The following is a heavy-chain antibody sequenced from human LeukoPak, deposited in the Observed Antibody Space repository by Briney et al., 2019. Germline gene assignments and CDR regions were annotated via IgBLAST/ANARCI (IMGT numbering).Heavy chain of an antibody. CDR3: ARGTKNSGNYRAFDI. CDR1: GASISSSNYY. V-gene: IGHV4-39*07. Sequence: SETLSLTCTVSGASISSSNYYWAWLRQPPGRGLEWIGSIFYDGATYYNPSLKSRVTISVDTSESQVSLQLNSVTAADTAVYYCARGTKNSGNYRAFDIWGQGTMVIVSS. J-gene: IGHJ3*02. D-gene: IGHD4-23*01. CDR2: IFYDGAT.